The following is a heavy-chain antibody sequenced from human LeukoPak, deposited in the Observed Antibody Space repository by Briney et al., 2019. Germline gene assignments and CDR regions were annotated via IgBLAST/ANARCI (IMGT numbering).Heavy chain of an antibody. Sequence: GSLRLSCAASGFTFSSYAMHWVRQAPGKGLEWVAVISYDGSNKYYADSVKGRFTISRDNSKNTLYLQMNSLTTEDTAVYYCARGDFRLEMSTTIAFDIWGQGTMVTVSS. CDR2: ISYDGSNK. V-gene: IGHV3-30*04. J-gene: IGHJ3*02. CDR3: ARGDFRLEMSTTIAFDI. CDR1: GFTFSSYA. D-gene: IGHD1-1*01.